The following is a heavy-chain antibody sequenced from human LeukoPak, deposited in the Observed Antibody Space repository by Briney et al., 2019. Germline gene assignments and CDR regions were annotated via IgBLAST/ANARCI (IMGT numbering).Heavy chain of an antibody. V-gene: IGHV1-18*01. CDR1: GYTFTSYG. Sequence: ASVKVSCKASGYTFTSYGISWVRQAPGQGLEWMGWISAYNGNTNYAQKLQGRVTMTTDTSTSTAYMELRSLRSDDTAVYYCARADYVWGSYRFSWGDYWGQGTLVTVAS. CDR2: ISAYNGNT. CDR3: ARADYVWGSYRFSWGDY. D-gene: IGHD3-16*02. J-gene: IGHJ4*02.